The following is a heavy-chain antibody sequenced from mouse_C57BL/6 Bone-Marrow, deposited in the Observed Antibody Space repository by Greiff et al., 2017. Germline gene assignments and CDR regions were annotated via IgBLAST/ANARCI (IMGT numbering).Heavy chain of an antibody. Sequence: EVQLQESGAELVRPGASVKLSCTASGFNIKDDYIHWVKQRPEQGLEWIGWIDPEIGDTEYASKFQGKASITSDTSSNTAYLQLSSLTSEDTAVYYCSSFDGNYFDFWGQGTPLTVAS. V-gene: IGHV14-4*01. CDR2: IDPEIGDT. CDR3: SSFDGNYFDF. D-gene: IGHD2-3*01. J-gene: IGHJ2*01. CDR1: GFNIKDDY.